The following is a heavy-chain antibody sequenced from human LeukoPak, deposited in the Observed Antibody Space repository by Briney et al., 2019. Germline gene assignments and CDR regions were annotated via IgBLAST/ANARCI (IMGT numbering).Heavy chain of an antibody. CDR3: AISYGSGRDYYYYLDV. CDR1: GYTFTSYD. Sequence: ASVKVSCKASGYTFTSYDINWVRQATGQGLEWMGWMNPNSGNTGYAQKFQGRGTMTRNTSISPAYMELSSLKSDDTAVYYCAISYGSGRDYYYYLDVWGKGTTVTVSS. J-gene: IGHJ6*03. D-gene: IGHD3-10*01. V-gene: IGHV1-8*01. CDR2: MNPNSGNT.